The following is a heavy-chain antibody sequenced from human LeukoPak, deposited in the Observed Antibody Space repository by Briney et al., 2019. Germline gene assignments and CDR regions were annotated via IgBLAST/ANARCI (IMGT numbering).Heavy chain of an antibody. D-gene: IGHD4-17*01. CDR1: GFTFSSYT. J-gene: IGHJ4*02. V-gene: IGHV3-23*01. CDR3: ARQTTTVTSHFDY. CDR2: ISGSGGRT. Sequence: GGSLRLSCAASGFTFSSYTMTWVRQAPGKGLEWVSTISGSGGRTYYADSVKGRFTIARDNSKNTLYLQMNSLRAEDTAVYYCARQTTTVTSHFDYWGQGTLVTVSS.